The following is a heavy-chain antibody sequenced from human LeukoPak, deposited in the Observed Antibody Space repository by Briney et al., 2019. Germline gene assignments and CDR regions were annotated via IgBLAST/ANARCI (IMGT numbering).Heavy chain of an antibody. V-gene: IGHV4-34*01. Sequence: SETLSLTCAVYGEPFSGYYWSWIPQPPGRGVEWIGEVNHSGNTNYSPSLKSRVTIALVPPKNQFSLNQRSVTAADTALHYCARGRRRAEAPTYCFDSWGQGILVIVSS. CDR3: ARGRRRAEAPTYCFDS. CDR2: VNHSGNT. CDR1: GEPFSGYY. D-gene: IGHD6-25*01. J-gene: IGHJ4*02.